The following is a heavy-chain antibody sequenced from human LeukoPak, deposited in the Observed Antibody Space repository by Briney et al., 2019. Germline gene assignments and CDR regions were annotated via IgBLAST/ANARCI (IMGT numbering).Heavy chain of an antibody. CDR2: IYYSGST. D-gene: IGHD1-1*01. CDR1: GGSISSYY. CDR3: ARGAGTELFDP. V-gene: IGHV4-59*01. J-gene: IGHJ5*02. Sequence: SETLSLTCTVSGGSISSYYWSWIRQPPGKGLEWIGYIYYSGSTNYNPSLKSRVTISVDTSKNQFSLKLSSVAAADTAVYYCARGAGTELFDPWGQGTLVTVSS.